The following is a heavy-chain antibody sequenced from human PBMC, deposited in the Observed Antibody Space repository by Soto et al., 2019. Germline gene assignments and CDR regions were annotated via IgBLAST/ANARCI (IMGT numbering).Heavy chain of an antibody. CDR3: ARDGGFGELKY. V-gene: IGHV1-69*18. CDR1: GDTFSGYP. D-gene: IGHD3-10*01. Sequence: QVQLVQSGAELKKPGSSVKVSCKASGDTFSGYPINWVRQAPGGGLDWMGRIIPVFGTTNDAQRFEGRVTFTADASTNTAYMELRGLLSDDTAVYYCARDGGFGELKYWGPGTLVTVSS. J-gene: IGHJ4*02. CDR2: IIPVFGTT.